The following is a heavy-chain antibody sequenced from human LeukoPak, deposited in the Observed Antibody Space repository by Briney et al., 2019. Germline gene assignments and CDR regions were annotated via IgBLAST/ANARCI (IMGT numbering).Heavy chain of an antibody. V-gene: IGHV4-59*01. CDR3: ARVRNDYVWGTFDY. D-gene: IGHD3-16*01. J-gene: IGHJ4*02. CDR1: GGSISSYY. Sequence: PSETLSLTCTVSGGSISSYYWSWIRQPPGKGLEWIGHIYYSGSTNYNPSLKSRVTISVDTSKNQFSLKLSSVTAADTAVYYCARVRNDYVWGTFDYWGQGTLVTVSS. CDR2: IYYSGST.